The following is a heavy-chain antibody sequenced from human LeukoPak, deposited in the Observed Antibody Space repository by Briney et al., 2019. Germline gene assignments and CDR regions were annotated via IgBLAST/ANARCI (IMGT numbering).Heavy chain of an antibody. V-gene: IGHV4-59*01. CDR3: ARDWGVSARPGYMDV. CDR2: IYYSGST. Sequence: KPSETLSLTCTVSGGSISNYYWSWIRQPPGKGLEWIGYIYYSGSTKYNPSLKSRVTISVDPSKNQFSLRLSSVTAADTAVYYCARDWGVSARPGYMDVWGKGTTVTVSS. J-gene: IGHJ6*03. CDR1: GGSISNYY. D-gene: IGHD6-6*01.